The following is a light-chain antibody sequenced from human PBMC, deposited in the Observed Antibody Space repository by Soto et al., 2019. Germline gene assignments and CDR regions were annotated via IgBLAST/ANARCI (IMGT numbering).Light chain of an antibody. V-gene: IGKV3-11*01. CDR3: QQRRSWPPTIT. J-gene: IGKJ5*01. CDR2: GAS. Sequence: EIVLTQSPGTLSLSPGERATLSCRASQSVSSSYLAWYQQNPGQAPRLLMYGASYRATDIPPRFSGSGSGTDFTLTISSLEPEDFAVYYCQQRRSWPPTITFGQGTRLEIK. CDR1: QSVSSSY.